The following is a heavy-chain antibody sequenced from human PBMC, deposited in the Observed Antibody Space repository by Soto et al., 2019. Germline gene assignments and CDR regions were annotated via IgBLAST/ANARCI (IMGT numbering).Heavy chain of an antibody. CDR3: ARSRRSSSSPYVYYYYMDV. J-gene: IGHJ6*03. D-gene: IGHD6-13*01. V-gene: IGHV3-20*01. CDR2: INWNGGST. Sequence: AGGSLRLSCAASGFTFDDYGMSWVRQAPGKGLEWVSGINWNGGSTGYADSVKGRFTISRDNAKNSLYLQMNSLRAEDTALYHCARSRRSSSSPYVYYYYMDVWGKGTTVTV. CDR1: GFTFDDYG.